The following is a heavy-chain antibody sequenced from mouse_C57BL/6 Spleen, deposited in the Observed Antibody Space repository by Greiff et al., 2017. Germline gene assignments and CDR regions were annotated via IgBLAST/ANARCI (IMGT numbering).Heavy chain of an antibody. V-gene: IGHV1-18*01. CDR1: GYTFTDYN. D-gene: IGHD1-1*01. CDR2: INPYNGGT. J-gene: IGHJ4*01. CDR3: ATRYSTGAMDY. Sequence: EVQLQQSGPELVKPGASVKIPCKASGYTFTDYNMDWVKQSPGQSLEWIGDINPYNGGTIYNQKFKGKATLTVDKSSSTAYMEHRSLTSEDSAVYYCATRYSTGAMDYWGQGTSVTVSS.